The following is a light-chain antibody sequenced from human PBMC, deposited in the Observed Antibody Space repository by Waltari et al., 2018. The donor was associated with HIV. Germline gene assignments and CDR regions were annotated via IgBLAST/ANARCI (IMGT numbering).Light chain of an antibody. CDR3: QIWDSSTVV. CDR2: RDN. V-gene: IGLV3-9*02. Sequence: YELAQPPSRPAAMGQPARMTCGGYSLGSTSVHWYQQRPGQAPVLVIYRDNNRPSGIPERFSGSSSGNTATLTISRAQAGDESDYYCQIWDSSTVVFGGGTKLTVL. CDR1: SLGSTS. J-gene: IGLJ2*01.